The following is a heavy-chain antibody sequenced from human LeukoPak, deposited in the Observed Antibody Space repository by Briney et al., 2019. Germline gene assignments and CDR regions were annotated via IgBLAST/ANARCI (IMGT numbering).Heavy chain of an antibody. Sequence: GGSLRLSCAASGFTFSSYGMHWVRQAPGKGLEWVAVISYDGSNKYSADSVKGRFTISRDNSKNTLYLQMNSLRAEDTAVYYCARDLGYYDSSGYSDYYYYYGMDVWGQGTTVTVSS. CDR1: GFTFSSYG. V-gene: IGHV3-30*03. J-gene: IGHJ6*02. CDR2: ISYDGSNK. D-gene: IGHD3-22*01. CDR3: ARDLGYYDSSGYSDYYYYYGMDV.